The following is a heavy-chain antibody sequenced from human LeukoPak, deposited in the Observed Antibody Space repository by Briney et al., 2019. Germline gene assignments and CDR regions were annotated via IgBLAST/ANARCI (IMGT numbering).Heavy chain of an antibody. J-gene: IGHJ6*03. V-gene: IGHV3-53*01. D-gene: IGHD3-9*01. CDR3: AKCILTGYYKGYMDV. Sequence: GGSLRLSCTVSGFTVSTNSWSWVRQAPGKGLEWVSFIYSGGNTHYSDSVKGRFTISRDNSKNTLYLQMNSLRAEDTAVYYCAKCILTGYYKGYMDVWGKGTTVTISS. CDR1: GFTVSTNS. CDR2: IYSGGNT.